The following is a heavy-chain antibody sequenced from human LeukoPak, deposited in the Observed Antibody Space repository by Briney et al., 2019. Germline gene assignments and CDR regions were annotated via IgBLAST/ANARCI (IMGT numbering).Heavy chain of an antibody. Sequence: GGSLRLSCAASGFTFSSYEMNWVRQAPGKGLEGVSYISSSGSTIYYADSVKGRFTISRDNAKNSLYLQLNSLRAEDTAVYYCAAQNSYGYEPTHDYWGQGTLVTVSS. V-gene: IGHV3-48*03. CDR1: GFTFSSYE. J-gene: IGHJ4*02. D-gene: IGHD5-18*01. CDR3: AAQNSYGYEPTHDY. CDR2: ISSSGSTI.